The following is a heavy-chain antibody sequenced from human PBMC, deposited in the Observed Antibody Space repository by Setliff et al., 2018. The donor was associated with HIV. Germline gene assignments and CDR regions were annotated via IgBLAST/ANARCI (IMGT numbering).Heavy chain of an antibody. D-gene: IGHD6-19*01. J-gene: IGHJ1*01. Sequence: TSETLSLTCTVSGGSLSSSSYYWSWIRQPAGKGLEWIGRIYTSGNTNYNPSLKSRVTMSIDTSTNQFSLKLNSVTAADMATYYCARGAFWSAAVAGTQYFQHWGQGTLVTVSS. CDR1: GGSLSSSSYY. V-gene: IGHV4-61*02. CDR2: IYTSGNT. CDR3: ARGAFWSAAVAGTQYFQH.